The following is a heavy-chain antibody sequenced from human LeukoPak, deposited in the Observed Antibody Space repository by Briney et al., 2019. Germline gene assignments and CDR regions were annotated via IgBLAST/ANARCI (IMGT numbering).Heavy chain of an antibody. CDR3: ARDLDYDSSGYYY. CDR2: IYYSGST. D-gene: IGHD3-22*01. J-gene: IGHJ4*02. V-gene: IGHV4-39*07. Sequence: SETLSLTCTVSGGSISSSSYYWGWIRQPPGKGLEWIGSIYYSGSTYYNPSLKSRATISVDTSKNQFSLKLSSVTAADTAVYYCARDLDYDSSGYYYWGQGTLVTVSS. CDR1: GGSISSSSYY.